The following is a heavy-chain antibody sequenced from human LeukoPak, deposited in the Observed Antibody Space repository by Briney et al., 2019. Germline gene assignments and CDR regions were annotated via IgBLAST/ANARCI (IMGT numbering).Heavy chain of an antibody. V-gene: IGHV4-61*05. Sequence: SETLSLTCTVSGGSISSSSYYWGWIRQPPGKGLEWIGYISHSGSTNYNPSLKSRVTMSLDTSKNQFSLKLTSVTAADTAVYYCARRFWGIRGATTYDAFDIWDQGTMVTISS. CDR1: GGSISSSSYY. J-gene: IGHJ3*02. D-gene: IGHD3-16*01. CDR3: ARRFWGIRGATTYDAFDI. CDR2: ISHSGST.